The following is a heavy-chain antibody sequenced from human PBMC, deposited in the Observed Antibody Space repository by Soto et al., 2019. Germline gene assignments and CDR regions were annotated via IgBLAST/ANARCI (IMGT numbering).Heavy chain of an antibody. CDR3: ARVTSSGWYYDY. CDR1: GGSISSGGYS. D-gene: IGHD6-19*01. CDR2: IYHSGST. V-gene: IGHV4-30-2*01. J-gene: IGHJ4*02. Sequence: PSETQSLTCAVSGGSISSGGYSWSWIRQPPGKGLEWIGYIYHSGSTYYNPSLKSRVTISVDRSKNQFSLKLSSVTAADTAVYYCARVTSSGWYYDYWGQGTLVTVSS.